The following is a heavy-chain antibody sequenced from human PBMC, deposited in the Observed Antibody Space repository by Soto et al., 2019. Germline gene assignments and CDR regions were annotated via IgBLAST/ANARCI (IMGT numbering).Heavy chain of an antibody. Sequence: QVQLVQSGAEVKKPGASVKVSCKASGYTFTSYAMHWVRQAPGQRLEWMGWINAGNGNTKYSQKFQGRVTITRDTSASTAYMELSNLISEDTAVYYCARGPGGPDGPGDYWGQGTLVTVSS. CDR3: ARGPGGPDGPGDY. J-gene: IGHJ4*02. CDR2: INAGNGNT. V-gene: IGHV1-3*01. CDR1: GYTFTSYA. D-gene: IGHD2-15*01.